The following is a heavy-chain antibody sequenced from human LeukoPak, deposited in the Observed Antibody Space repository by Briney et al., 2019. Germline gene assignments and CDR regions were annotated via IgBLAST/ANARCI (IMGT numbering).Heavy chain of an antibody. CDR2: IIPNLGIA. V-gene: IGHV1-69*02. Sequence: SSVKFPCNASAGNFSSYTNSWVRQPPAPGLEWMGRIIPNLGIANYAQKFQGRVTITADKSTSTAYMELSSLRSEDTAVYYCARAGPNVVIHLLGTTPLSAAFDIWGQGTMVTVSS. CDR3: ARAGPNVVIHLLGTTPLSAAFDI. J-gene: IGHJ3*02. CDR1: AGNFSSYT. D-gene: IGHD2-21*01.